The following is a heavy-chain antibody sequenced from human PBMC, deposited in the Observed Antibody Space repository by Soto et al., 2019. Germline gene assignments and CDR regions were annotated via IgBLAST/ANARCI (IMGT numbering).Heavy chain of an antibody. CDR2: ISGSGGST. V-gene: IGHV3-23*01. CDR1: GFTFSSYA. D-gene: IGHD3-22*01. Sequence: EVQLLASGGGLVQPGGSLRLSCAASGFTFSSYAMSWVRQAPGKGLEWVSAISGSGGSTYYVDSVKGRFTISRDNSKNTLYLQMNSLRAEDTAVYYCAKDPMTHSIYDSSGYPFDYWGQGTLVTVSS. J-gene: IGHJ4*02. CDR3: AKDPMTHSIYDSSGYPFDY.